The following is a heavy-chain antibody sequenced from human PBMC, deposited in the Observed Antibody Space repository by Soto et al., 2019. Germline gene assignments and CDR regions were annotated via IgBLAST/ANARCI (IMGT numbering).Heavy chain of an antibody. Sequence: NPSETLSLTCTVSGGSVSSGSYYWNWVRQPPGKGLQWIGYTHHSGSTNYNPSLQSRVTISVDTSKNQFSLRLSSVTAADTAVYYCARETITVAPRSYFDYWGQGNMVTVSS. CDR1: GGSVSSGSYY. CDR3: ARETITVAPRSYFDY. D-gene: IGHD6-19*01. CDR2: THHSGST. V-gene: IGHV4-61*01. J-gene: IGHJ4*02.